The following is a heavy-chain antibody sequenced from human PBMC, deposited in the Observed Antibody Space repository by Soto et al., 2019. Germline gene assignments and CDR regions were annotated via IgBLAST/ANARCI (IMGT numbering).Heavy chain of an antibody. CDR2: ISYDGSNK. J-gene: IGHJ6*02. Sequence: GGSLRLSCAASGFTFSSYAMHWVRQAPGKGLEWVAVISYDGSNKYYADSVKGRFTISRDNSKNTLYLQMNSLRAEDTAVYYCARAPHVLRYFDWLLNHWGPGTTVTVSS. CDR1: GFTFSSYA. V-gene: IGHV3-30-3*01. D-gene: IGHD3-9*01. CDR3: ARAPHVLRYFDWLLNH.